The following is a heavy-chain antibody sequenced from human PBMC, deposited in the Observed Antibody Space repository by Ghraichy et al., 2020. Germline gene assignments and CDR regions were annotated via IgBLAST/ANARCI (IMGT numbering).Heavy chain of an antibody. D-gene: IGHD6-19*01. V-gene: IGHV1-2*02. CDR3: ATIFPYSSGWYSLGGMDV. Sequence: ASVKVSCKASGYTFTGYYMHWVRQAPGQGLEWMGWINPNSGGTNYAQKFQGRVTMTRDTSISTAYMELSRLRSDDTAVYYCATIFPYSSGWYSLGGMDVWGQGTTVTVSS. J-gene: IGHJ6*02. CDR2: INPNSGGT. CDR1: GYTFTGYY.